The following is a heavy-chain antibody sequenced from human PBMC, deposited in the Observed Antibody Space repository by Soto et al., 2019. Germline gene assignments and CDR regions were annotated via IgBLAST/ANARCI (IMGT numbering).Heavy chain of an antibody. V-gene: IGHV2-5*02. Sequence: QINLKESGPTLVEPTQTLSLTCAFSGFSLSNNGVGVGWMRQPPGKALEWLAFIYWDDDKRYSPSLKTRLTLVKDTTKNQVVLIMTNMDHADTATYYCAYRQKYTTNWDSGWFDTWGQGTLVTVSS. CDR1: GFSLSNNGVG. CDR3: AYRQKYTTNWDSGWFDT. J-gene: IGHJ5*02. CDR2: IYWDDDK. D-gene: IGHD1-7*01.